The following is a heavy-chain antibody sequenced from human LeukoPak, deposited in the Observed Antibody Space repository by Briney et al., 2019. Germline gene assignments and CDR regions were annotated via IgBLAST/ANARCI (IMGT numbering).Heavy chain of an antibody. V-gene: IGHV4-59*08. Sequence: SETLSLTCTVSGGSISRYYWSWVRQPPGKGLEWIGYFYHSGITKYNPSLKSRVPISVDTSKNQFSLKLSSVTAADTAIYYCVSQRYTSGRFDYWGQGTQVTVSS. D-gene: IGHD6-25*01. CDR1: GGSISRYY. J-gene: IGHJ4*02. CDR2: FYHSGIT. CDR3: VSQRYTSGRFDY.